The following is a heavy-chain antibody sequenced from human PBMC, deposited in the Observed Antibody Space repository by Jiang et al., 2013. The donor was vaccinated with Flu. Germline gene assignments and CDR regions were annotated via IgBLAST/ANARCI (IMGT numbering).Heavy chain of an antibody. V-gene: IGHV5-51*01. Sequence: GAEVKKPGQSLKISCRPSGYSFTTYWVGWVRQMPGRGLEWMGVIYPGDSETRYSPSFQGQVTISADKSITTAFLQWSSLKASDTAIYYCARGRTTLSGPTYFDYWGQGTLVTVSS. CDR1: GYSFTTYW. CDR3: ARGRTTLSGPTYFDY. J-gene: IGHJ4*02. CDR2: IYPGDSET. D-gene: IGHD1-14*01.